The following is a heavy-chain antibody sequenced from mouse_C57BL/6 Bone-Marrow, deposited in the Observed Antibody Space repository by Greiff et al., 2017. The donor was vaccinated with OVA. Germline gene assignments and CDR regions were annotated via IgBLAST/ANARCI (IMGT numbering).Heavy chain of an antibody. CDR3: TRGDGSSPHWYFDV. CDR2: IDPETGGT. CDR1: GYTFTDYE. V-gene: IGHV1-15*01. Sequence: QVHVKQSGAELVRPGASVTLSCKASGYTFTDYEMHWVKQTPVHGLEWIGAIDPETGGTAYNQKFKGKAILTADKSSSTAYMELRSLTSEDSAVYYCTRGDGSSPHWYFDVWGTGTTVTVSS. J-gene: IGHJ1*03. D-gene: IGHD1-1*01.